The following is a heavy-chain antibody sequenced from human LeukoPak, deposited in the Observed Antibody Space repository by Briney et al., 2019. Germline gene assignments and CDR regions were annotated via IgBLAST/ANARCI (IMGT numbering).Heavy chain of an antibody. CDR2: IYYSVST. V-gene: IGHV4-39*01. CDR1: GGSLSSSHYY. Sequence: SETLSLTCTVSGGSLSSSHYYWGWIRQSPGKGLEWIGSIYYSVSTYYNPSLKSRVTISVDTSKNQFSLQLTSVTAADTAVYYCARPAMSNSYDSSGYFVWGQGTLVTVSS. CDR3: ARPAMSNSYDSSGYFV. J-gene: IGHJ4*02. D-gene: IGHD3-22*01.